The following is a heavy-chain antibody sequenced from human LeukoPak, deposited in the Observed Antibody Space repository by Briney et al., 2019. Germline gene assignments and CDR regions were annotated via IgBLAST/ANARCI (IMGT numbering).Heavy chain of an antibody. CDR3: ARAPSRSGYYLEGPATYYFDY. V-gene: IGHV3-30*02. Sequence: GGSLRLSCAASGFTFSSYGMHWVRQAPGKGLEWLAFIRYDGSNKYYADSVKGRFTISRDNSKNTLYVQMNSLRAEDTAVYYCARAPSRSGYYLEGPATYYFDYWGQGTLVTVSS. CDR2: IRYDGSNK. J-gene: IGHJ4*02. CDR1: GFTFSSYG. D-gene: IGHD3-22*01.